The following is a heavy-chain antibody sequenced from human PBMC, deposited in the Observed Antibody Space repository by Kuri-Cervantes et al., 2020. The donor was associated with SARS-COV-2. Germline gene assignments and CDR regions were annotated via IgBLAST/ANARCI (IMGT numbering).Heavy chain of an antibody. CDR1: GYTFTSYG. J-gene: IGHJ3*02. CDR2: ISAYNGNT. CDR3: ARGPIAGGTRNDALEI. D-gene: IGHD1-26*01. V-gene: IGHV1-18*01. Sequence: ASVKVSCKASGYTFTSYGISWVRQAPGQGLEWMGWISAYNGNTNYAQKVQDRVTMTTDTSTSTAYMELRSLRSDDTAVYYCARGPIAGGTRNDALEIWGQGTTVTVSS.